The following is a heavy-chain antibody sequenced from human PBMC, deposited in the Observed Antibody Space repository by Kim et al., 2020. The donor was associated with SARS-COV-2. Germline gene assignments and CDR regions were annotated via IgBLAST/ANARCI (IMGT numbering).Heavy chain of an antibody. D-gene: IGHD3-22*01. V-gene: IGHV4-4*02. J-gene: IGHJ5*02. Sequence: SETLSLTCAVSGGSINTHNWWNWVRQPPGKGLEWIGKIYHSGSTDYNPSLKSRVTISVDKSQNQFSLKLTSVTAADTAVYYCARCPLDSASFWFDPWGQGTLVTVSS. CDR1: GGSINTHNW. CDR2: IYHSGST. CDR3: ARCPLDSASFWFDP.